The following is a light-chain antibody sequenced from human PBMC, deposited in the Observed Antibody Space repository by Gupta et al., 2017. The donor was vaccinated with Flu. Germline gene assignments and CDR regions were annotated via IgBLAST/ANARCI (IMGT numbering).Light chain of an antibody. CDR3: QQYGSSPIT. CDR1: QSVSSNY. Sequence: EIVLPQSPVTLSLSPGERATLSCRASQSVSSNYVAWYQQKPGQAPRLLIYGASSRASGIPERFSGSGSGTDFTLTISRLEPEDFAVYHCQQYGSSPITFGQGTRLEIK. CDR2: GAS. J-gene: IGKJ5*01. V-gene: IGKV3-20*01.